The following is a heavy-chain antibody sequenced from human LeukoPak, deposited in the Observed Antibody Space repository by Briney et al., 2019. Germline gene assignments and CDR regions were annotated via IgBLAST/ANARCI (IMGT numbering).Heavy chain of an antibody. Sequence: PSETLSLTCTVSGGSISSYYWSWIRQPPGKGLEWIGYIYYSGSTNYNPSLKSRVTISVDTSKNQFSLKLSSVTAADTAVYYCARHGNYYDSSGSDDAFDIWGQGTMVTVSS. D-gene: IGHD3-22*01. V-gene: IGHV4-59*08. CDR3: ARHGNYYDSSGSDDAFDI. CDR1: GGSISSYY. CDR2: IYYSGST. J-gene: IGHJ3*02.